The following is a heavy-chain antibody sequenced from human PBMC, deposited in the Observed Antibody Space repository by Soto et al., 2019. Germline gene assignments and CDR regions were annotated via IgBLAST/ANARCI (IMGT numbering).Heavy chain of an antibody. J-gene: IGHJ4*02. V-gene: IGHV1-18*01. Sequence: QVQLVQSGAEVKKPGASVKVACKASGYTFSSYGISWVRQAPRQGLEWMGRISAHNGNTKYAQQIQGRVTMATATTTSTAYMGLRSLRSDDTAVYYFARGIDISTAIDPPIEHWGQATLVTVSS. D-gene: IGHD3-9*01. CDR3: ARGIDISTAIDPPIEH. CDR2: ISAHNGNT. CDR1: GYTFSSYG.